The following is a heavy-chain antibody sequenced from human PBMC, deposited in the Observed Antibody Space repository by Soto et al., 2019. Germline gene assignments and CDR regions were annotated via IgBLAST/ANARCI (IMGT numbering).Heavy chain of an antibody. CDR3: ARHENGGTYPLAY. CDR2: IYASGNT. Sequence: SETLSLTCTASGGSMSSYYWNWIRQPPGKGLESIGHIYASGNTNYNPSLKSRVTISIDTSRNQFSLYLNSVTAADTAVYFCARHENGGTYPLAYWGQGTLVTVSS. D-gene: IGHD1-26*01. V-gene: IGHV4-59*08. CDR1: GGSMSSYY. J-gene: IGHJ4*02.